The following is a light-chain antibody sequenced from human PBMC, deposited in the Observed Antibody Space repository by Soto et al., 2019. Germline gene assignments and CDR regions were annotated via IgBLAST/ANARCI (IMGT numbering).Light chain of an antibody. CDR2: KAA. CDR1: QSIGIW. CDR3: QQYNDYVTA. Sequence: IQMTQSPSTLSASVGDRVAITCRASQSIGIWLAWYQQKPGKAPRFLIYKAASLESGVPSRFSVSGYGTVFTLTSGSLQPYDYAFYWCQQYNDYVTAFGQRTNVHIK. J-gene: IGKJ1*01. V-gene: IGKV1-5*03.